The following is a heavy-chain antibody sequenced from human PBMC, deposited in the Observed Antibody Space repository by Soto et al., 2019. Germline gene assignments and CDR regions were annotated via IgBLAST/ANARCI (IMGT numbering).Heavy chain of an antibody. D-gene: IGHD3-3*01. CDR1: EDRVASNSAA. Sequence: PSQTLSLTCVISEDRVASNSAAWNGMRQAPSRGLEWLARTYYTSKGYNDYAVSVRSRITINADTSTNPFSLQFNYANPEDTAVYYFARESIIGSYSHFDYWGQGTLVTVSS. CDR3: ARESIIGSYSHFDY. V-gene: IGHV6-1*01. J-gene: IGHJ4*01. CDR2: TYYTSKGYN.